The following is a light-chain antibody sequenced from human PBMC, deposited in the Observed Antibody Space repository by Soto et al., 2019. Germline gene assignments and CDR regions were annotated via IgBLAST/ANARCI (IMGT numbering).Light chain of an antibody. CDR1: QSVSSY. Sequence: EIVLTQSPATLSLSPGERATLSCRASQSVSSYLAWYQQKPGQAPRLLIYDASNRATGIPARFSVSGSGTDFTLTISSLEPEDFAVYYCQQRTNWALTSGGGTKVEIK. J-gene: IGKJ4*01. CDR3: QQRTNWALT. V-gene: IGKV3-11*01. CDR2: DAS.